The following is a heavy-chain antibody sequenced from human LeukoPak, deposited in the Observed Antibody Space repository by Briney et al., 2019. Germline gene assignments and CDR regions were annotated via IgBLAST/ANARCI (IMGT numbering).Heavy chain of an antibody. Sequence: ASVKVSCQASVYTFTCYYMHWVRQAPGQGLEWMGWINPNSGGTNYAEKFQGRVTMTRDTSISTAYMELSRLRSDDTAVYYCASEYYGSGSYLAWFDPWGQGTLVTVSS. CDR3: ASEYYGSGSYLAWFDP. V-gene: IGHV1-2*02. CDR2: INPNSGGT. J-gene: IGHJ5*02. CDR1: VYTFTCYY. D-gene: IGHD3-10*01.